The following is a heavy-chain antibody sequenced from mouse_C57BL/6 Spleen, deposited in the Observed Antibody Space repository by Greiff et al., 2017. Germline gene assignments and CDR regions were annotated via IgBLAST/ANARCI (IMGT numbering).Heavy chain of an antibody. D-gene: IGHD1-1*01. J-gene: IGHJ4*01. CDR3: AGYYGSSPYYAMDY. CDR2: IGPGSGST. V-gene: IGHV1-77*01. CDR1: GYTFTDYY. Sequence: VQLQQSGAELVKPGASVKISCKASGYTFTDYYINWVKQRPGQGLEWIGKIGPGSGSTYYNEKFKGKATLTADKSSSTAYMQLSSLTSEDSAVYFCAGYYGSSPYYAMDYWGQGTSVTVSS.